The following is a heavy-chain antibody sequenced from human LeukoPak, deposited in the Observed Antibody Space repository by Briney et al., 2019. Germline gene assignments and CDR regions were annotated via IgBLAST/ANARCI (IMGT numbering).Heavy chain of an antibody. CDR1: GGSISSSYW. D-gene: IGHD3-10*01. CDR2: IYHSGST. CDR3: ARGSMYGSGSYYYYYYYMDV. J-gene: IGHJ6*03. V-gene: IGHV4-4*02. Sequence: SGTLSLTCAVSGGSISSSYWWSWIRQPPGKGLEWIGEIYHSGSTNYNLSLKSRVTISVDTSKNQFSLKLSSVTAADTAVYYCARGSMYGSGSYYYYYYYMDVWGKGTTVTVSS.